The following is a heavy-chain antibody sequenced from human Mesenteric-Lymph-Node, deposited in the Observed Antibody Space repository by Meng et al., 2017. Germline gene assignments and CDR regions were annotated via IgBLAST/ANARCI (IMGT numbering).Heavy chain of an antibody. CDR1: GGSFSGYY. CDR3: ARGFLSFVRVFDY. D-gene: IGHD2/OR15-2a*01. V-gene: IGHV4-34*01. Sequence: QWQTKESGQGLFKPSETLSLTCAVYGGSFSGYYWSWIRQPPGKGLEWIGEINHSGSTNYNPSLKSRVTISVDTSKNQFSLKLSSVTAADTAVYYCARGFLSFVRVFDYWGQGTLVTVSS. J-gene: IGHJ4*02. CDR2: INHSGST.